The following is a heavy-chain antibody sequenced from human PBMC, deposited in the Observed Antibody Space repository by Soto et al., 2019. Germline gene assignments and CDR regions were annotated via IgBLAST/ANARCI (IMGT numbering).Heavy chain of an antibody. CDR3: ARQKAMPPHFYSGMDV. Sequence: QVHLVQSGAEVKKPGSSVKVSCTASGGTFGSYTVTWVRQAPGQGLEWMGEIIPMFGTASYAQKFPGRVTLTADKSTTTAHMELSSLSSDDTAVYICARQKAMPPHFYSGMDVWGQGTTVTVSS. D-gene: IGHD2-2*01. J-gene: IGHJ6*02. V-gene: IGHV1-69*06. CDR2: IIPMFGTA. CDR1: GGTFGSYT.